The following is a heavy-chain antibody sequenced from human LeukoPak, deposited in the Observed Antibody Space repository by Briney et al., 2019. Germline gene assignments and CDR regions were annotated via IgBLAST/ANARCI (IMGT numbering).Heavy chain of an antibody. V-gene: IGHV3-23*01. Sequence: GGSLRLSCAASGFTFSSYWMSWVRQAPGKGQEWVSAISGSGDSTYYADSVKGRFTISRDNSKNTLYLQMNSLRAEDTAVYYCAKGGGWLYYFDYWGQGTLVTVSS. CDR3: AKGGGWLYYFDY. CDR2: ISGSGDST. CDR1: GFTFSSYW. D-gene: IGHD6-19*01. J-gene: IGHJ4*02.